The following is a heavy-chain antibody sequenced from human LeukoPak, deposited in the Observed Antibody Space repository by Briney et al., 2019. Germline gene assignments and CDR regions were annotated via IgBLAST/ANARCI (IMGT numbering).Heavy chain of an antibody. Sequence: GASVKVSCKASGYTFTSYDINWARQATGQGLEWMGWMNPNSGNTGYAQKFQGRVTMTRNTSISTAYMELSSLRSEDTAVYYCARSQRYFDWLLYWGQGTLVTVSS. CDR1: GYTFTSYD. CDR3: ARSQRYFDWLLY. D-gene: IGHD3-9*01. CDR2: MNPNSGNT. J-gene: IGHJ4*02. V-gene: IGHV1-8*01.